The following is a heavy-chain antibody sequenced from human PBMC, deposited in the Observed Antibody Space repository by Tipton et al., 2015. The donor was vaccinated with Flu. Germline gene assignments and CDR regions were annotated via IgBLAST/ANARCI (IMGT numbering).Heavy chain of an antibody. Sequence: TLSLTCTVSGASIDSGGYYWTWIRQHPGKGLEFIGYIYYNSGSTYYNPSLKSRVTISVDTSNNQFSLNLKSVTAADTAVYYCARGRGTQLNDAFDIWGQGTMVTVFS. CDR1: GASIDSGGYY. V-gene: IGHV4-31*03. CDR2: IYYNSGST. J-gene: IGHJ3*02. D-gene: IGHD6-6*01. CDR3: ARGRGTQLNDAFDI.